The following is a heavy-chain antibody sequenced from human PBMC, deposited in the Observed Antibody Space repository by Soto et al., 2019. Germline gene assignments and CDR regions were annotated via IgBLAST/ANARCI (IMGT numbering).Heavy chain of an antibody. CDR2: INHSGST. V-gene: IGHV4-34*01. Sequence: PSETLSLTCAVYGGSSSGYYWSWIRQPPGKGLEWIGEINHSGSTNYNPSLKSRVTISVDTSKNQFSLKLSSVTAADTAVYYCARKRYCSGGSCYSVFFDYWGQGTLVTVSS. J-gene: IGHJ4*02. D-gene: IGHD2-15*01. CDR1: GGSSSGYY. CDR3: ARKRYCSGGSCYSVFFDY.